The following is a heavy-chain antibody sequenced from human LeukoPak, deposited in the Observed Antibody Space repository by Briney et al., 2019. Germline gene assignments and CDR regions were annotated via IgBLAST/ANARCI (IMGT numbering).Heavy chain of an antibody. V-gene: IGHV4-30-2*01. D-gene: IGHD3-22*01. CDR2: IYHSGSS. J-gene: IGHJ3*02. CDR3: ARALSGWDDAFDI. Sequence: SETLSLTCAVSGGSISSGGYSWSWIRQPPGKGLEWIGYIYHSGSSYYNPSLKSRVTISVDRSKNQFSLKLSSVTAADTAVYYCARALSGWDDAFDIWGQGTMVTVSS. CDR1: GGSISSGGYS.